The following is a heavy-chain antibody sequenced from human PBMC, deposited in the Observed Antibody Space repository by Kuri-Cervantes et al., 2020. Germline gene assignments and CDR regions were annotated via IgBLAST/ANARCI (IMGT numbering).Heavy chain of an antibody. D-gene: IGHD6-6*01. Sequence: SETLSLTCTVSGGSVSSGSYYWSWIRQPPGKGLEWIGYIYYSGSTNYNPSLKSRATISVDTSKNQFSLKLSSVTAADTAVYYCARGKSIAARRAYSHWFDPWGQGTLVTVFS. V-gene: IGHV4-61*01. CDR3: ARGKSIAARRAYSHWFDP. CDR2: IYYSGST. J-gene: IGHJ5*02. CDR1: GGSVSSGSYY.